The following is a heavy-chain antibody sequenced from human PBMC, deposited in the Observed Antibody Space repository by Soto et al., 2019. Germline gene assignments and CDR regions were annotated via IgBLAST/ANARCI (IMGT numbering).Heavy chain of an antibody. D-gene: IGHD4-4*01. J-gene: IGHJ4*01. CDR1: GGSISSGDYY. CDR3: ARSDNYVPFDH. Sequence: QVQLQESGPGLVKPSQTLSLTCTVSGGSISSGDYYWSWIRQPPGKGLEWIGYIYYSGFTYYNPPINSRLTMSVDTSKNQFSLKLSSVIDAESDVYYCARSDNYVPFDHWGHGTLVTVS. V-gene: IGHV4-30-4*01. CDR2: IYYSGFT.